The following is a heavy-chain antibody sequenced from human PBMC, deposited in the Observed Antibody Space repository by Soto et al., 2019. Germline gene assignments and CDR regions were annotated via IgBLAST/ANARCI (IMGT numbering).Heavy chain of an antibody. J-gene: IGHJ4*02. CDR2: ISGSGGST. CDR1: GFTFSGYA. D-gene: IGHD6-13*01. V-gene: IGHV3-23*01. CDR3: AKDSSSWYLDIDY. Sequence: SLRLSCAASGFTFSGYAMSWVRQAPGKGLEWVSAISGSGGSTYYADSVKGRFTISRDNSKNTLYLQMNSLRAEDTAVYYCAKDSSSWYLDIDYWGQGTLVTVSS.